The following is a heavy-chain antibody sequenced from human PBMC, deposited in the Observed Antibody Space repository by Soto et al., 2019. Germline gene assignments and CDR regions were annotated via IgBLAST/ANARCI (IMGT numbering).Heavy chain of an antibody. J-gene: IGHJ3*02. V-gene: IGHV5-51*01. D-gene: IGHD4-17*01. CDR1: RYSFTSFW. CDR3: GRLRDDYGVHAEAFDI. Sequence: GESLKISCTGSRYSFTSFWIGWVRQMPGKGLGWMGIIYPGDSDSRYSPSFQGQVTFSADKSSSTAYLQWISLKASDTAMYYCGRLRDDYGVHAEAFDIWGQGTMVTVSS. CDR2: IYPGDSDS.